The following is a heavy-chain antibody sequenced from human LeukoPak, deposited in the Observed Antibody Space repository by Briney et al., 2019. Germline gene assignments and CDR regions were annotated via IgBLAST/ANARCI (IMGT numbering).Heavy chain of an antibody. CDR1: GFTFSSYA. D-gene: IGHD3-10*01. J-gene: IGHJ4*02. Sequence: GGSLRLSCAASGFTFSSYAMSWVRQAPGKGLEWVSAISGSGGSTYYADSVKGRFTIPRDNSKNTLYLQMNSLRAEDTAVNYCAHYGSGSYFDYWGQGTLVTVSS. CDR2: ISGSGGST. V-gene: IGHV3-23*01. CDR3: AHYGSGSYFDY.